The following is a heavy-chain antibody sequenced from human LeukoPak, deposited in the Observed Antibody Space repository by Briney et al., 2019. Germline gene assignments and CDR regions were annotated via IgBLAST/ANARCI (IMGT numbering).Heavy chain of an antibody. CDR3: AREGYYAFDY. CDR1: GFAYSYYP. CDR2: MSHDGSSE. D-gene: IGHD3-22*01. V-gene: IGHV3-30-3*01. J-gene: IGHJ4*02. Sequence: GGSLSLSCAASGFAYSYYPMHWVRQAPGKGLECVAVMSHDGSSEYYADSVKGRFTISRDNSEKTLYLHMNSLRVEDTAVYYCAREGYYAFDYWGQETLLSVSS.